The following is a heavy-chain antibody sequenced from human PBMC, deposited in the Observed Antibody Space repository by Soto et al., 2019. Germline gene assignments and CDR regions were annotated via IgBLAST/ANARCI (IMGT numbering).Heavy chain of an antibody. Sequence: QITLKESGPTVVKPTQTLTLTCTLSGFSLSSTGVAVAWIRQSPGKAPEWLALIYWDDDKRYRPSLERRLTITTDTSKNQVVLTTTNMEPVDTCTYSCAHCPSVSGPACFAPWGQGTLVTVSS. CDR1: GFSLSSTGVA. CDR3: AHCPSVSGPACFAP. V-gene: IGHV2-5*02. J-gene: IGHJ5*02. D-gene: IGHD1-1*01. CDR2: IYWDDDK.